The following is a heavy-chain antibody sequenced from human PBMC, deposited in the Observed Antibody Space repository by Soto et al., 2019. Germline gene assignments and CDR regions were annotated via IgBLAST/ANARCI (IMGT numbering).Heavy chain of an antibody. CDR1: GFAFSSYA. Sequence: EVQLLESGGGLVQPGGSLRLSCAASGFAFSSYAMSWVRQAPGKGLEWVSAISGSGGSTYYADSVKGRFTISRDNSKNTLYLQMNSLRAEDTAVYYCANLRDGYNLGNAFDIWGQGTMVTVSS. D-gene: IGHD5-12*01. CDR2: ISGSGGST. V-gene: IGHV3-23*01. CDR3: ANLRDGYNLGNAFDI. J-gene: IGHJ3*02.